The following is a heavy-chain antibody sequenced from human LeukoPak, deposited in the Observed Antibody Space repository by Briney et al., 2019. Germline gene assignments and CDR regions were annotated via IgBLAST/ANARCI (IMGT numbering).Heavy chain of an antibody. Sequence: GGSLRLSCAASGFTFSSYAMSWVRQAPGKGLEWVSAISGSGGSTYYADSVKGRLTISRDNSKNTLYLQMNSLRAEDTAVYYCAKDQDSVVVPAAPPYYYYGMDVWGQGTTVTVSS. V-gene: IGHV3-23*01. J-gene: IGHJ6*02. D-gene: IGHD2-2*01. CDR1: GFTFSSYA. CDR2: ISGSGGST. CDR3: AKDQDSVVVPAAPPYYYYGMDV.